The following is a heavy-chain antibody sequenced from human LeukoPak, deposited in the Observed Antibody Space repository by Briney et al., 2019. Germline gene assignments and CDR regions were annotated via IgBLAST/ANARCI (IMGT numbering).Heavy chain of an antibody. CDR1: GFSLSTSGVG. J-gene: IGHJ2*01. D-gene: IGHD3-22*01. Sequence: SGPTLVKPTQTLTLTCTFSGFSLSTSGVGVGWLRQPPGKALEWLALIYWDDDKRYSPSLKSRLTITKDTSKNQVVLTMTNMDPVDTATYYCAHRGFGGYDSSGYLSWYFDLWGRGTLVTVSS. CDR2: IYWDDDK. V-gene: IGHV2-5*02. CDR3: AHRGFGGYDSSGYLSWYFDL.